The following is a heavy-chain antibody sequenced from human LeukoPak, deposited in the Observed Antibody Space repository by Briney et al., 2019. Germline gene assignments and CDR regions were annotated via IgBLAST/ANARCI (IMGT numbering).Heavy chain of an antibody. CDR3: ARLGYYYSYMDV. V-gene: IGHV4-4*07. CDR2: IYSTGST. D-gene: IGHD3-16*01. CDR1: GGSISSYY. Sequence: SETLSLTCTVSGGSISSYYWSWIRQSAGKGLEWIGRIYSTGSTNYDPSLKSRVTMSVDTSKNQFSLKLSSVTAADTAVYYCARLGYYYSYMDVWGKGTTATVSS. J-gene: IGHJ6*03.